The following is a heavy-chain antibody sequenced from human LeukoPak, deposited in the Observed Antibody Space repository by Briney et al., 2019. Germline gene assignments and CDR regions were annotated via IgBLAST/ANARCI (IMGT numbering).Heavy chain of an antibody. CDR2: IIPIFGTA. D-gene: IGHD1-26*01. J-gene: IGHJ4*02. Sequence: GASVKVSCKASGGTFSSYAISWVRQAPGQGLEWMGGIIPIFGTANYAQKFQGRVTITTDESTITAYLDLSSLRAEDTAVYYCARLVGATLGYFDYWGQGTLVTVSS. CDR1: GGTFSSYA. V-gene: IGHV1-69*05. CDR3: ARLVGATLGYFDY.